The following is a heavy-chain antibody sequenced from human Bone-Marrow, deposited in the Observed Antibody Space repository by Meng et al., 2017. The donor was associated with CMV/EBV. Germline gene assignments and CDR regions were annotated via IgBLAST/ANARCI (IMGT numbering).Heavy chain of an antibody. V-gene: IGHV3-21*01. CDR3: ARRDFGNAFDI. Sequence: GESLKISCAASGFTFSSYSMNWVRQAPGKGLEWVSSISSSSSYIYYADSVKGRFTISRDNAKNSLYLQMNSLRAEHTAVYYCARRDFGNAFDIWGQGTMVTVSS. CDR1: GFTFSSYS. CDR2: ISSSSSYI. D-gene: IGHD3-16*01. J-gene: IGHJ3*02.